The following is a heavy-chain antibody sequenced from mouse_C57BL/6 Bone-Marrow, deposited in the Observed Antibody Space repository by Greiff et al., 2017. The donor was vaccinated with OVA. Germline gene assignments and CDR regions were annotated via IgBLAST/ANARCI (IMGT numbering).Heavy chain of an antibody. CDR1: GFTFSDYG. V-gene: IGHV5-17*01. Sequence: EVKLVESGGGLVKPGGSLKLSCAASGFTFSDYGMHWVRQAPEKGLEWVAYISSGSSTIYYADTVKGGFTISIDNAKNTLFLQMTSLRSEDTAMYYCARTLAYWGQGTTLTVSS. J-gene: IGHJ2*01. CDR3: ARTLAY. CDR2: ISSGSSTI.